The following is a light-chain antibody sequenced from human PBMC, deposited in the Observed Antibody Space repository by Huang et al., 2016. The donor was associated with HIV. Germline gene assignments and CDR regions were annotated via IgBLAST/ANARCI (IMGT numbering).Light chain of an antibody. CDR1: QSIGSN. V-gene: IGKV3-15*01. CDR3: QQYNHWPPLT. CDR2: SAS. J-gene: IGKJ4*01. Sequence: ETVMTPSPATLSVSPGERATLSCRASQSIGSNFAWYQQRPGQAPRLLIYSASTRSTGIPARFSGSGSGTDFTLTISSLQSEDFAFYYCQQYNHWPPLTFGGGSKVEMK.